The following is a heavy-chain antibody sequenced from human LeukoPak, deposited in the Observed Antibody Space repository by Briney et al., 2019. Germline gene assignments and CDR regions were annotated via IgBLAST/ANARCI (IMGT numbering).Heavy chain of an antibody. CDR1: GGPISSGSYY. CDR2: IYTSGST. J-gene: IGHJ2*01. D-gene: IGHD4-23*01. V-gene: IGHV4-61*02. Sequence: TSETLSLTCTVSGGPISSGSYYWSWIRQPAGKGLEWIGRIYTSGSTNYNPSLKSRVTISVDTSKNQFSLKLSSVTAADTAVYYCARTRYGGNSGAYWYFDLWGRGTLVTVSS. CDR3: ARTRYGGNSGAYWYFDL.